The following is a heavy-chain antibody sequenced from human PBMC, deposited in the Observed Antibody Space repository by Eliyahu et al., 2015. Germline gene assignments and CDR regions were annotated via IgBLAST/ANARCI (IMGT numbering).Heavy chain of an antibody. CDR2: ISGSGGST. D-gene: IGHD3-10*01. CDR1: GFTXXSYA. CDR3: ANHMVRGVDTEPFGY. V-gene: IGHV3-23*01. Sequence: EVQLLESGGGLVQPGGSLRLSCTASGFTXXSYAMSWVRQAPGKGLEWVSAISGSGGSTYYADSVKGRFTISRDNSKNTLYLQMNSLRAEDTAVYYCANHMVRGVDTEPFGYWGQGTLVTVSS. J-gene: IGHJ4*02.